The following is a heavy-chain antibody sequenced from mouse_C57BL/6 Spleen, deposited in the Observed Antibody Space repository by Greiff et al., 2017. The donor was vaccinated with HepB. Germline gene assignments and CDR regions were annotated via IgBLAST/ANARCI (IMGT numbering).Heavy chain of an antibody. CDR1: GYTFTSYW. CDR3: ARNWALDY. D-gene: IGHD4-1*01. V-gene: IGHV1-61*01. CDR2: IYPSDSET. J-gene: IGHJ2*01. Sequence: VQLQQPGAELVRPGSSVKLSCKASGYTFTSYWMDWVKQRPGQGLEWIGNIYPSDSETHYNQKFKDKATLTVDKSSSTAYMQLSSLTSEDSAVYYCARNWALDYWGQGTTLTVSS.